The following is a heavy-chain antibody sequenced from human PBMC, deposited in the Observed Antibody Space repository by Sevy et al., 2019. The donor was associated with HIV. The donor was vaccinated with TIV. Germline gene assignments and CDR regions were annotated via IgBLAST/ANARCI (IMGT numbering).Heavy chain of an antibody. Sequence: RGSLRLSCAASGFTFSSYSMNWVRQAPGKGLEWVSSISSSSSYIYYADPVKGRFTISRDNAKNSLYLQMNSLRAEDTAVYYCARDVTGYSYGYSTSFDYWGQGTLVTVSS. D-gene: IGHD5-18*01. V-gene: IGHV3-21*01. CDR1: GFTFSSYS. CDR3: ARDVTGYSYGYSTSFDY. CDR2: ISSSSSYI. J-gene: IGHJ4*02.